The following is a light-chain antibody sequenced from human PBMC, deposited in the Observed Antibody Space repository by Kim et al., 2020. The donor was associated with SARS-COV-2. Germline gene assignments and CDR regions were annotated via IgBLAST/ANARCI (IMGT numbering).Light chain of an antibody. Sequence: EIVLTQSPGTLSLSPGERATLSCRASQSVSSSYLAWYQQKPGQAPRLLIDNASRRATGIPDRFSGSGSGTDFTLTISRLEPEDSAMYYCQQYGSTQWTFGQGTKVDIK. V-gene: IGKV3-20*01. J-gene: IGKJ1*01. CDR1: QSVSSSY. CDR2: NAS. CDR3: QQYGSTQWT.